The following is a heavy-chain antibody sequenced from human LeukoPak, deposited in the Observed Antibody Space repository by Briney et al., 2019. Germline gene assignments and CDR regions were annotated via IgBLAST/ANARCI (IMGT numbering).Heavy chain of an antibody. CDR1: GGSISSSSYY. CDR3: AGCVPGAHWFDP. V-gene: IGHV4-39*07. Sequence: SETLSLTCTVSGGSISSSSYYWGWIRQPPGKGLEWIGEINHSGSTNYNPSLKSRVTISVDTSKNQFSLKLSSVTAADTAVYYCAGCVPGAHWFDPWGQGTLVTVSS. J-gene: IGHJ5*02. CDR2: INHSGST.